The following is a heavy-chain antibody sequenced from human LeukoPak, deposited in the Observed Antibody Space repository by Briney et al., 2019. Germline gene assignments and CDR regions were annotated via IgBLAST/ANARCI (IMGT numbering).Heavy chain of an antibody. D-gene: IGHD6-6*01. CDR2: IDPSDSYT. CDR3: ARALTAEYSSSSYQFDY. J-gene: IGHJ4*02. Sequence: GESLQISCKGSGYSFTSYWISWVRQMPGKGLEWMGRIDPSDSYTNYSPSFQGHVTISADKSISTAYLQWSSLKASDTAMYYCARALTAEYSSSSYQFDYWGQGTLVTVSS. CDR1: GYSFTSYW. V-gene: IGHV5-10-1*01.